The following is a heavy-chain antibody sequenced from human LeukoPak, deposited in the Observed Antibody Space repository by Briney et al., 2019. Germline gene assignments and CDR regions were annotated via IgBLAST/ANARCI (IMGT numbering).Heavy chain of an antibody. V-gene: IGHV3-66*02. D-gene: IGHD3-16*01. J-gene: IGHJ4*02. Sequence: GGSLRLSCVASGFTVSSNYMTWVRQAPGKGLEWVSVIYSGGNTFYADSVKGRFTISRDNSKNTLHLQMNSLRGEDTAIYYCARDDVATVFDYWGQGTLVTVSS. CDR3: ARDDVATVFDY. CDR1: GFTVSSNY. CDR2: IYSGGNT.